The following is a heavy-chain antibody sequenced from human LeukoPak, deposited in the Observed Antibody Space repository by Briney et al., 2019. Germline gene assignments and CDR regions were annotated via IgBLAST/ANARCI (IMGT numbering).Heavy chain of an antibody. CDR3: AGDTGYCSGGSCYPTWYFDY. V-gene: IGHV4-59*01. CDR1: GGSISSYY. D-gene: IGHD2-15*01. Sequence: SETLSLTCTVSGGSISSYYWSWIRQPPGKGLEWIGYIYYSGSTNYNPSLKSRVTISVDTSKNQFSLKLSSVTAADTAVYYCAGDTGYCSGGSCYPTWYFDYWGQGTLVTVSS. J-gene: IGHJ4*02. CDR2: IYYSGST.